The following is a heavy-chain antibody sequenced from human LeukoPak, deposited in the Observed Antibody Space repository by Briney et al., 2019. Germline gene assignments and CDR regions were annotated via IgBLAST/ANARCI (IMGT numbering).Heavy chain of an antibody. CDR2: ISRGADT. J-gene: IGHJ4*02. CDR3: VKEAPGTTIYY. CDR1: GFNVITKY. V-gene: IGHV3-66*01. Sequence: PGGSLRLSCAASGFNVITKYMSWVRQAPGEGLEWVSVISRGADTYYADSVKGRFIIYRDSSTNTVYLQMDRLRAEDTAVYFCVKEAPGTTIYYWGQGTLVTVSS. D-gene: IGHD4-11*01.